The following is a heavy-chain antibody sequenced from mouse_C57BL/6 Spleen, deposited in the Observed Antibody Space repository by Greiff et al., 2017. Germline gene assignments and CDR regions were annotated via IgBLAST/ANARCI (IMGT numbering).Heavy chain of an antibody. Sequence: VKVVESGAELVKPGASVKISCKASGYAFSSYWMNWVKQRPGQGLEWIGQIYPGDGDTNYNGKFKGKATLTADKSASTAYMQLISLTSEDSAVYFCAREGGGYYFLFGYWGQGTTLTVSS. CDR3: AREGGGYYFLFGY. CDR2: IYPGDGDT. V-gene: IGHV1-80*01. CDR1: GYAFSSYW. D-gene: IGHD2-3*01. J-gene: IGHJ2*01.